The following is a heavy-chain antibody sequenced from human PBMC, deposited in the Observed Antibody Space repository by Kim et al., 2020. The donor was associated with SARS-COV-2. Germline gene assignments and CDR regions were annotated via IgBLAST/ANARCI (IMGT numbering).Heavy chain of an antibody. CDR3: TRHLITGTYRGFVDY. CDR2: TDYSGSTN. V-gene: IGHV4-39*01. CDR1: GGSISSTNYY. D-gene: IGHD1-20*01. J-gene: IGHJ4*02. Sequence: SETLSLTCTVSGGSISSTNYYWGWIRQPPGKGLECIGNTDYSGSTNYYNPSLESRVTISVDMSTNQFSLKLSSVTAADTAVYYCTRHLITGTYRGFVDYWGQGILVTVSS.